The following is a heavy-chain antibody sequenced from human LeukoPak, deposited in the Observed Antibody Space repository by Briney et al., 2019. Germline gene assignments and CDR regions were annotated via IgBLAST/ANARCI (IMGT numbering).Heavy chain of an antibody. J-gene: IGHJ5*02. CDR3: ARGIAAAGTNWFDP. CDR1: GGSISSYY. D-gene: IGHD6-13*01. CDR2: IYYSGST. Sequence: SQSLSLTCTVSGGSISSYYWSWIRQPPGKGLEWIGYIYYSGSTNYNPSLKSRVTISVDTSKNQFSLKLSSVIAADTAVYYCARGIAAAGTNWFDPWGQGTLVTVSS. V-gene: IGHV4-59*01.